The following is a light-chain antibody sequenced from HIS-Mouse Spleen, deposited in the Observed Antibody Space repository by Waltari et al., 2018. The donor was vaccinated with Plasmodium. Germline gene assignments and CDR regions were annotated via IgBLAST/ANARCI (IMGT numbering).Light chain of an antibody. J-gene: IGLJ3*02. Sequence: SYELTQPPSVSVSPGQTARITCSGDALPKQYASWYQQKSGQAPVLVNYEDSKRPSGIPERFSGSSSGTMATLTISGAQVEDEADYYCYSTDSSGNHRVFGGGTKLTVL. CDR2: EDS. CDR3: YSTDSSGNHRV. V-gene: IGLV3-10*01. CDR1: ALPKQY.